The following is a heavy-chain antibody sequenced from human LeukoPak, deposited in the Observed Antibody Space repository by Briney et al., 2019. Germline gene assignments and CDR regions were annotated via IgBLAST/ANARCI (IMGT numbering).Heavy chain of an antibody. V-gene: IGHV4-39*01. D-gene: IGHD2-2*01. CDR1: GGSISSSSYY. CDR2: IYYSGST. Sequence: PSETLSLTCTVSGGSISSSSYYWGWIRQPPGKGLEWIGSIYYSGSTYYNPSLKSRVTISVDTSKNQFSLKLSSVTAADTAVYYCPSLKTVPAATTHYYYGMDVWGQGTTVTVFS. CDR3: PSLKTVPAATTHYYYGMDV. J-gene: IGHJ6*02.